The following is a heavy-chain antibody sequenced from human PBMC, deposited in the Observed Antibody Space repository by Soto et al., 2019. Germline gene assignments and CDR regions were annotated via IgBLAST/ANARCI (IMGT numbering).Heavy chain of an antibody. Sequence: ESGGGLIQPGGSLRLSCTAPGFSVTTTYMSWVRQAPGKGLEWVSLMYAGGSTSYADSVKGRFTVSRDNSNNTLFLQLNSLRVEDTAVYYCARGTWGISWPNFFDFWGQGVLVTVSS. V-gene: IGHV3-53*01. CDR1: GFSVTTTY. J-gene: IGHJ4*02. CDR3: ARGTWGISWPNFFDF. D-gene: IGHD6-13*01. CDR2: MYAGGST.